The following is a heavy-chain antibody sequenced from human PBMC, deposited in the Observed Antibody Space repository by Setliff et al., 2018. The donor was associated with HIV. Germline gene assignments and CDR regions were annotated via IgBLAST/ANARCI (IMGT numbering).Heavy chain of an antibody. D-gene: IGHD1-26*01. CDR1: GFTFSGSA. V-gene: IGHV3-73*01. CDR2: IKTKPNSYAT. CDR3: AVSPDGDGATTECANWFDP. Sequence: PGGSLRLSCSASGFTFSGSALHWVRQASGKGLEWVGRIKTKPNSYATANAELVNGRFTIASDDSQNTAYLQMTRLIPEDTAVYFCAVSPDGDGATTECANWFDPWGQGTQVTVSS. J-gene: IGHJ5*02.